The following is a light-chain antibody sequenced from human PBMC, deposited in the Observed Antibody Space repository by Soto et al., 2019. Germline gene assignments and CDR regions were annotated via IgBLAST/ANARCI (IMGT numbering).Light chain of an antibody. J-gene: IGLJ1*01. Sequence: QSVLTQPASVSGSPGQSITISCTGTSSDVGGYNSVSWYQQHPGKTPKLIIYEINNRPSGVSNRFSASKSANTASLTISGLQAEDEAIYYCNSYTTTGAYVFGTGTKVTVL. V-gene: IGLV2-14*01. CDR1: SSDVGGYNS. CDR2: EIN. CDR3: NSYTTTGAYV.